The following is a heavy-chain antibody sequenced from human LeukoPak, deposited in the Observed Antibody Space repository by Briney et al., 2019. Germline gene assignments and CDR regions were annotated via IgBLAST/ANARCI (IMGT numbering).Heavy chain of an antibody. J-gene: IGHJ4*02. V-gene: IGHV3-30-3*01. CDR3: ARECGEGVSSWYYFDY. Sequence: PGGSLRLSCAASGFTFSSYAMHWVRQAPGKGLEWVAVISYDGSNKYYADSVKGRFTISRDNSKNTLYLQMNSLRAEDTAVYYCARECGEGVSSWYYFDYWGQGTLVTVSS. CDR1: GFTFSSYA. D-gene: IGHD6-13*01. CDR2: ISYDGSNK.